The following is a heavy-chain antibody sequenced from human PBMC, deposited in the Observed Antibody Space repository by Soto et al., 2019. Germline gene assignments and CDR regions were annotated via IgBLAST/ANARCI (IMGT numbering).Heavy chain of an antibody. J-gene: IGHJ3*02. CDR3: ARHQDVLVAPAADGVAFDI. Sequence: GASLKISCKASRYSFASSSIACVRQMPEKSLELMGIIFPSDSDTRYSPSFQGQVTISADKSISTAYLQWSSLKASDTAMYYCARHQDVLVAPAADGVAFDIWGQGKMVTVSS. D-gene: IGHD2-2*01. CDR2: IFPSDSDT. V-gene: IGHV5-51*01. CDR1: RYSFASSS.